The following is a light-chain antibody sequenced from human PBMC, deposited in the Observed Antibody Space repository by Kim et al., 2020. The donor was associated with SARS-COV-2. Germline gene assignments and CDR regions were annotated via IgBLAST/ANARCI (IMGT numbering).Light chain of an antibody. V-gene: IGKV1-12*01. CDR3: ELANSFPYS. Sequence: SASIGDRVTITCRASQTISTALAWYQQKPGKAPNLLIYSASSLKSGVPSRFSGSGSGTDFTLTISSLQPEDFAAYYCELANSFPYSFGQGTKLEI. CDR2: SAS. J-gene: IGKJ2*03. CDR1: QTISTA.